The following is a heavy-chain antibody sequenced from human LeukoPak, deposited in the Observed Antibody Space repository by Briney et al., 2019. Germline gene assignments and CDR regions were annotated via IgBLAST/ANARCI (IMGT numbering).Heavy chain of an antibody. Sequence: SQTQSLTCTVSGGSISSGDYYWSWIRQPPGKGLEWIGYIYYSGSTYYDPSLKSRVTISVDTSKNQFSLKLSSVTAADTAVYYCAREGRKHFNYYMDVWGKGTTVTVSS. V-gene: IGHV4-30-4*08. CDR3: AREGRKHFNYYMDV. CDR2: IYYSGST. CDR1: GGSISSGDYY. J-gene: IGHJ6*03. D-gene: IGHD1-14*01.